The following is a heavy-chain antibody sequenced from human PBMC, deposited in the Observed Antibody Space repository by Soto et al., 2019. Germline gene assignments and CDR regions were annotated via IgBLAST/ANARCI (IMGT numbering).Heavy chain of an antibody. CDR2: IFSNDEK. Sequence: SGPTLVNPTETLTLTCTVSGFSLSNARMGVSWIRQPPGKALEWLAHIFSNDEKSYSTSLKSRLTISKDTSKSQVVLTMTSMDPVDTATYYCARIGDIAARTGAFDYWGQGTLVTVSS. CDR1: GFSLSNARMG. CDR3: ARIGDIAARTGAFDY. V-gene: IGHV2-26*01. J-gene: IGHJ4*02. D-gene: IGHD6-6*01.